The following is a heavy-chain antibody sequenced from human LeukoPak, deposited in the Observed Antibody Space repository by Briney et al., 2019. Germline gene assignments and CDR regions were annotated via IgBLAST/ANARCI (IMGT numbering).Heavy chain of an antibody. CDR1: GFTFSSYG. CDR2: ISYDGSYN. D-gene: IGHD2-21*01. CDR3: AKDLRQSFVGTFDI. Sequence: GGSLRLSCAASGFTFSSYGMHWVRQAPGKGLEWVAVISYDGSYNLHADSVKGRFTISRDNSKNTLYLQMNSLRAEDTAVYYCAKDLRQSFVGTFDIWGQGTMVTASS. V-gene: IGHV3-30*18. J-gene: IGHJ3*02.